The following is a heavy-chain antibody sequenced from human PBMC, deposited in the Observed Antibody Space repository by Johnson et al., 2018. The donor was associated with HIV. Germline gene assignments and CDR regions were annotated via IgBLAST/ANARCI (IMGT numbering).Heavy chain of an antibody. D-gene: IGHD4-23*01. CDR3: AKAGKCDAFDI. V-gene: IGHV3-30*02. Sequence: QVQLVEPGGGVVQPGGSLRLSCAASGFTFSSYGMHWVRQAPGKGLEWVAFIRDDGSNKYYEDSVKGRFTISRDNSKNTLYLQMNSLRAEDTAVYYCAKAGKCDAFDIWGEGTMVTVSS. CDR2: IRDDGSNK. CDR1: GFTFSSYG. J-gene: IGHJ3*02.